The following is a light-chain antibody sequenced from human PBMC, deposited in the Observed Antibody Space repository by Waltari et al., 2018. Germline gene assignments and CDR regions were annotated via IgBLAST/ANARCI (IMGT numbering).Light chain of an antibody. V-gene: IGKV1-NL1*01. J-gene: IGKJ2*01. CDR2: AAS. CDR1: QGISNS. CDR3: QQYYSTLPYT. Sequence: DIQMTQSPSSLSASVGDRVTITCRASQGISNSLAWYQQKPGKAPKLLLYAASRLESGVPSRFSGSGSGTDYTLTISSLQPEDFATYYCQQYYSTLPYTFGRDQAGDQT.